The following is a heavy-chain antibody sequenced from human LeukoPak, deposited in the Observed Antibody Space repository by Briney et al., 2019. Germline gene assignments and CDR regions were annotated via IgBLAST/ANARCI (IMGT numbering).Heavy chain of an antibody. CDR1: GFTFDDYG. CDR2: INWNGGST. J-gene: IGHJ4*02. Sequence: GGSLRLSCAASGFTFDDYGMSWVCQAPGKGLEWVPGINWNGGSTGYADSVKGRFTISRDNAKNSLYLQMNSLRAEDTALYYCARNRFLEWLLFDYWGQGTLVTVSS. D-gene: IGHD3-3*01. V-gene: IGHV3-20*04. CDR3: ARNRFLEWLLFDY.